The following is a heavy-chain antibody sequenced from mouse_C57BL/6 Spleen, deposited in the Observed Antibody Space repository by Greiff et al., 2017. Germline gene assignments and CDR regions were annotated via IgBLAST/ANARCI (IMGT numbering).Heavy chain of an antibody. J-gene: IGHJ4*01. V-gene: IGHV14-1*01. D-gene: IGHD2-4*01. CDR2: IDPEDGDT. CDR1: GFNIKDYY. CDR3: TTDDYDKKNYAMDY. Sequence: VQLQQSGAELVRPGASVKLSCTASGFNIKDYYMHWVKQRPEQGLEWIGRIDPEDGDTEYAPKFQGKATMTADTSSNTAYLQLSSLTAEDTAVYYCTTDDYDKKNYAMDYWGQGTSVTVSS.